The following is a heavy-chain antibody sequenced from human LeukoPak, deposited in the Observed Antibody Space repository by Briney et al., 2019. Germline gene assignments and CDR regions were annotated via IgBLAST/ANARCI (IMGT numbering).Heavy chain of an antibody. CDR1: GGSISSYY. CDR2: IYYSGSI. Sequence: SETLSLTCTVSGGSISSYYWSWIRQPPGKGLEWIGYIYYSGSINYNPSLKSRVTISVDTSKNQFSLKLGSVTAADTAVYYCARVRMDTSIYYFDYWGQGTLVTVSS. J-gene: IGHJ4*02. CDR3: ARVRMDTSIYYFDY. V-gene: IGHV4-59*01. D-gene: IGHD5-18*01.